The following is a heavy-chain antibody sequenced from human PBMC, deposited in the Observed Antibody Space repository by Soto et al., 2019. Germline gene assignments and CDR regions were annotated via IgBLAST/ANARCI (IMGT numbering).Heavy chain of an antibody. CDR2: IDPSDSYT. V-gene: IGHV5-10-1*01. CDR3: ARHRRPNYYYGMDV. Sequence: PGESLKFSCKGSGYSFTSYWISWVRQMPGKGLGWMGRIDPSDSYTNYSPSFQGHVTISXXXXXXTXYXQXXXLKAXDTAMYYCARHRRPNYYYGMDVWGQGTTVTVSS. J-gene: IGHJ6*02. CDR1: GYSFTSYW.